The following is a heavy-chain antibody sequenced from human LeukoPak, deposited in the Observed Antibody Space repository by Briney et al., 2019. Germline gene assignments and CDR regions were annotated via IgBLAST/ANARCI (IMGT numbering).Heavy chain of an antibody. CDR2: IYYSGST. D-gene: IGHD2-21*01. J-gene: IGHJ4*02. Sequence: SETLSLTCTVSSGSISNYYWSWIRQPPGKGLEWIGYIYYSGSTNYNPSLKSRVTISVDTSKNQFSLKLSSVTAADTDVYYCARRLTAVSLLFDYWGQGTLVTVSS. V-gene: IGHV4-59*08. CDR3: ARRLTAVSLLFDY. CDR1: SGSISNYY.